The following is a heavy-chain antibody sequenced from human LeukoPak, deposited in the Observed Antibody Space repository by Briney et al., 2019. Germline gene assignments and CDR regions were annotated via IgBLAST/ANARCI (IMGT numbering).Heavy chain of an antibody. V-gene: IGHV3-21*01. J-gene: IGHJ4*02. D-gene: IGHD3-10*01. Sequence: GGSLRLSCAASGFIFSSYSMTWVRQAPGKGLEWVSSITSRSSYIYYADSVKGRFTISRDNAKNSLYLQMNSLRAEDTAVYYCATAAPDYDGSGSYYNGYWGQGTLVTVSS. CDR3: ATAAPDYDGSGSYYNGY. CDR1: GFIFSSYS. CDR2: ITSRSSYI.